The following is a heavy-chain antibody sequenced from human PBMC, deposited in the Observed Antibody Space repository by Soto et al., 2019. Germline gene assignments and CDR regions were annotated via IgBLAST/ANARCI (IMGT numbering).Heavy chain of an antibody. Sequence: QVQLQESGPGLVKPSQTLSLTCTVSGGSISSGDYYWSWIRQPPGKGLEWIGYIYYSGSTYYNPSPKSRVTISVDTSKNQSSLKLSSVTAADTVVYYCARVTLALGPAASDYWGQGTLVTVSS. V-gene: IGHV4-30-4*01. CDR3: ARVTLALGPAASDY. D-gene: IGHD6-25*01. CDR1: GGSISSGDYY. CDR2: IYYSGST. J-gene: IGHJ4*02.